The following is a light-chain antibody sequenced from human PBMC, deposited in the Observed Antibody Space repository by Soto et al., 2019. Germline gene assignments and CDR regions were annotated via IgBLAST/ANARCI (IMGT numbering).Light chain of an antibody. CDR3: TSYAGSNNWV. Sequence: QSVLTQPPSASGSPGQSVTISCTGTSSDIGLYKYVSWYQQHPGKAPKLITYEVNKRPSGVPDRFSGSKSGDAASLTVSGLQAEDEANYYCTSYAGSNNWVFGGGTKLTVL. V-gene: IGLV2-8*01. CDR2: EVN. CDR1: SSDIGLYKY. J-gene: IGLJ3*02.